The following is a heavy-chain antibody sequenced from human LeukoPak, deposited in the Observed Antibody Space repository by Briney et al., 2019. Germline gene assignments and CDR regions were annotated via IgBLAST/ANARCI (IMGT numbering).Heavy chain of an antibody. CDR1: GFSFSSNW. J-gene: IGHJ4*02. V-gene: IGHV3-74*01. CDR2: VNSDGSGT. Sequence: GGSLRLSCAASGFSFSSNWMHWVRQAPGKGLVWVSRVNSDGSGTSYADSVKGRFTISRDNAKNTLYLQMNSLRAEDTAVYYCASEGIYDSSGYYDYWGQGTLVTVSS. D-gene: IGHD3-22*01. CDR3: ASEGIYDSSGYYDY.